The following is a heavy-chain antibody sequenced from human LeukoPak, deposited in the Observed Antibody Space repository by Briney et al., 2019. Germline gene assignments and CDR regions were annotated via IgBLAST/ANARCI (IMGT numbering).Heavy chain of an antibody. J-gene: IGHJ6*03. V-gene: IGHV1-18*01. CDR2: ISASDGDT. CDR1: GYTFSSYG. CDR3: ARGRADYYYYYMDV. Sequence: GSVKVSCKASGYTFSSYGISWVRQAPGQGLEWMGWISASDGDTNYAQKLQGRVTMTTDTSTSTAYMELRSLRSEDTAVYYCARGRADYYYYYMDVWGKGTTVTVSS.